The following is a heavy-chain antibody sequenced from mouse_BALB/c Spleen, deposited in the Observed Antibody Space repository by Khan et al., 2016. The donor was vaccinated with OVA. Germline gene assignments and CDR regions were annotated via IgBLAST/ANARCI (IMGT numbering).Heavy chain of an antibody. CDR1: GFSFSNYV. CDR2: ISNGGSYT. D-gene: IGHD1-1*01. Sequence: EVELVESGGGLVKPGGSLKLSCAASGFSFSNYVMSWVRQTPEKRLEWVANISNGGSYTFYPDSVQGRFTISRDNAKNTLYLQMSSLRSEDTAMYYCTRHGDYGRGLFDYWGQGTPLTVSS. CDR3: TRHGDYGRGLFDY. V-gene: IGHV5-9-3*01. J-gene: IGHJ2*01.